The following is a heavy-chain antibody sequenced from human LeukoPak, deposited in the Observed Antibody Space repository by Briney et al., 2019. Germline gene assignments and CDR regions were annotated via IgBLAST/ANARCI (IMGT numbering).Heavy chain of an antibody. V-gene: IGHV4-59*01. Sequence: SETLSLTCTVSGGSISSYYWSWIRQPPGKGLEWIGYIYYSGSTNYNPSLKSRVTISVDTSKNQFSLKLSSVTAADTAVYYCARGMVDPYYYYYMDVWGKGTTVTVSS. CDR2: IYYSGST. J-gene: IGHJ6*03. D-gene: IGHD2-15*01. CDR3: ARGMVDPYYYYYMDV. CDR1: GGSISSYY.